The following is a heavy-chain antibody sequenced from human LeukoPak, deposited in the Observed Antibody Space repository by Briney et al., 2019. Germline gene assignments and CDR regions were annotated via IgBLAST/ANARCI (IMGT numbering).Heavy chain of an antibody. Sequence: GGSLRLSCAASGFTFSSYAMHWVRQAPGKGLEWVAVISYDGSNKYYADSVKGRFTISRDNSKNTLCLQMNSLRAEDTAVYYCAREIEMATTTAFDYWGQGTLVTVSS. CDR1: GFTFSSYA. V-gene: IGHV3-30-3*01. D-gene: IGHD5-24*01. CDR2: ISYDGSNK. CDR3: AREIEMATTTAFDY. J-gene: IGHJ4*02.